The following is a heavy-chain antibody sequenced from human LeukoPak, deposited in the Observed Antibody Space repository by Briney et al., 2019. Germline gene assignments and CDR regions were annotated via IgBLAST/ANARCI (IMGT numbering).Heavy chain of an antibody. J-gene: IGHJ4*02. V-gene: IGHV4-34*01. Sequence: KASETLSLTCAVYGGSFSGYYWSWIRQPPGKGLEWIGEINHSGSTNYNPSLKSRVTISVDTSKSQFSLKLSSVTAADTAVYYCARVYDFWSGYSDYWGQGTLVTVSS. CDR1: GGSFSGYY. CDR3: ARVYDFWSGYSDY. CDR2: INHSGST. D-gene: IGHD3-3*01.